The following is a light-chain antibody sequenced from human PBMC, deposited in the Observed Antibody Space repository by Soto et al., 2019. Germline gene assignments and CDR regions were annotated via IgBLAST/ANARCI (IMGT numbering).Light chain of an antibody. V-gene: IGKV1-5*03. CDR2: KAS. CDR3: QQYSTHLYT. J-gene: IGKJ2*01. Sequence: DIQMTQSPSTLSASVGDRVTITCRASQSISSWLAWYQQKPGKAPKILIYKASSLESGVPSRFSGSGSGTEFTLTISSLQPDDFATYYCQQYSTHLYTFGQGTKLEMK. CDR1: QSISSW.